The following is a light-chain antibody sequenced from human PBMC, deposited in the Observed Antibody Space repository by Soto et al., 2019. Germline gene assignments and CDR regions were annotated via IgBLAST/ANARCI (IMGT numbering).Light chain of an antibody. V-gene: IGLV2-14*01. CDR1: SSDVGGYNY. Sequence: QSALTQPASVSGSPGQSIPISCTGTSSDVGGYNYVSWYQQHPGKAPRLMIFEVSDRPSGVSNRFSGSKSGNTASLTISGLQAEDEADYYCSSYTVSTPGVFGGGTKLTVL. CDR2: EVS. J-gene: IGLJ3*02. CDR3: SSYTVSTPGV.